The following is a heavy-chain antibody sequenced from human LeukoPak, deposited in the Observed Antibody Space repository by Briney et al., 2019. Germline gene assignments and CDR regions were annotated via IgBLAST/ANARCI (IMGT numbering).Heavy chain of an antibody. J-gene: IGHJ6*03. Sequence: PSETLSLTCAVYGGSFSGYYWSWIRQSPGKGLEWIGEINHSGSTNYNPSLKSRVTISVDTSKNQFSLKLSSVTAADTAVYYCARLGMSRRYCSGGSCYGGRYYYYYMDVWGKGTTVTISS. CDR2: INHSGST. CDR1: GGSFSGYY. CDR3: ARLGMSRRYCSGGSCYGGRYYYYYMDV. D-gene: IGHD2-15*01. V-gene: IGHV4-34*01.